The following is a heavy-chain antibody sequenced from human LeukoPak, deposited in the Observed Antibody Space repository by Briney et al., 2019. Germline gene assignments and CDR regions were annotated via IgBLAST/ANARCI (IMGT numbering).Heavy chain of an antibody. CDR2: IYYSGST. CDR3: ARGAGAGYNLQPFDY. D-gene: IGHD5-24*01. CDR1: GGSITNYY. Sequence: SETLSLTCTVSGGSITNYYWNWIRQPPGKGLEWIGYIYYSGSTKYNPSLKSRVSISVDTSKNQFSLKLSSVTAADTAVYYCARGAGAGYNLQPFDYWGQGTLVTVSS. J-gene: IGHJ4*02. V-gene: IGHV4-59*08.